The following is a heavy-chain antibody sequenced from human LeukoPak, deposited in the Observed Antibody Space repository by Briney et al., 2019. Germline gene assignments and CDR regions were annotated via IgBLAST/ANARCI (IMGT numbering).Heavy chain of an antibody. CDR1: GLTLSTFG. V-gene: IGHV3-30*18. J-gene: IGHJ4*02. D-gene: IGHD6-13*01. Sequence: GGSLRLSCAASGLTLSTFGMHWVRQAPGKGLEWVAVISYDGSNKYYGDSVKGRFTISRDNSKNTLYLQMNSLRAEDTAVYYCAKKFPGTVAAGPDHWGQGTLVTVSS. CDR2: ISYDGSNK. CDR3: AKKFPGTVAAGPDH.